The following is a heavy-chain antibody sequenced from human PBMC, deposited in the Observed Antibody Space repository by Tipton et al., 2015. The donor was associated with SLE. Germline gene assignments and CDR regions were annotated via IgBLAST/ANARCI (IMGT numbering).Heavy chain of an antibody. CDR1: GFTFSIYW. D-gene: IGHD6-19*01. CDR2: ISFDGSNT. Sequence: SLRLSCAASGFTFSIYWKHWVRQAPGKGLEWVAVISFDGSNTYYADSVKGRFTISRDNSKNLLYLQMNSLRAEDTAVYYCASSSGWYGVDYWGQGTLVTVSS. CDR3: ASSSGWYGVDY. V-gene: IGHV3-30*03. J-gene: IGHJ4*02.